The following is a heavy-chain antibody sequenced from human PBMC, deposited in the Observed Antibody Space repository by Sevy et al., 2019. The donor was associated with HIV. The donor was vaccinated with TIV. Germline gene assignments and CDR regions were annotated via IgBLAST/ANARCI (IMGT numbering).Heavy chain of an antibody. V-gene: IGHV4-39*01. CDR3: ARQRTDYGDYGGALGNEYNWFDP. CDR1: GGSISSSSYY. D-gene: IGHD4-17*01. CDR2: IYYSGST. J-gene: IGHJ5*02. Sequence: SETLSLTCTVSGGSISSSSYYWGWIRQPPGKGLEWIGSIYYSGSTYYNPSLKSRVTISVDTSKNQFSLKLSSVTAADTAVYYCARQRTDYGDYGGALGNEYNWFDPWGQGTLVTVSS.